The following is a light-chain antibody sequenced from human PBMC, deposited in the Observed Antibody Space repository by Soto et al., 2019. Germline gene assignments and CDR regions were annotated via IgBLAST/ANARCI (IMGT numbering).Light chain of an antibody. CDR3: QQYHAYSRT. CDR2: DAS. J-gene: IGKJ1*01. CDR1: QSVNTW. V-gene: IGKV1-5*01. Sequence: DIQMTQSPSTLSASVGDRVTITCRASQSVNTWLAWYQQKPGKAPKTLIYDASDLESGVPSRFSGSGSGTEFTLPISSLQPDDFATYYCQQYHAYSRTFGQGT.